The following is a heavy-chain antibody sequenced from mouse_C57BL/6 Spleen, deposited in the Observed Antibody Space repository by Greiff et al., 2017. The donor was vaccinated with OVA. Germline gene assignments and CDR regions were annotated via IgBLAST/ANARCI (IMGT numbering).Heavy chain of an antibody. D-gene: IGHD2-4*01. CDR2: IWSDGST. CDR3: ARAYDYDGYFDV. Sequence: VKLMESGPGLVAPSQSLSITCTVSGFSLTSYGVHWVRQPPGKGLEWLVVIWSDGSTTYNSALKSRLSISKDNSKSQVFLKMNSLQTDDTAMYYCARAYDYDGYFDVWGTGTTVTVSS. J-gene: IGHJ1*03. V-gene: IGHV2-6*03. CDR1: GFSLTSYG.